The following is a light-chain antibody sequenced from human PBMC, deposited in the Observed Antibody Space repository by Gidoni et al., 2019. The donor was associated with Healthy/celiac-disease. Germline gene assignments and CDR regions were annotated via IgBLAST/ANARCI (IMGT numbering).Light chain of an antibody. CDR2: AAS. J-gene: IGKJ3*01. Sequence: DIQLTQSPSFLSASVGDRVTITCRASQGISSYLAWYQQKPGKAPKLLIYAASTLQSGVPSRFSGSGSGTEFTLTISSLQPEDFATYYCQQLNSYPLFGFXPXTKVXIK. CDR1: QGISSY. CDR3: QQLNSYPLFG. V-gene: IGKV1-9*01.